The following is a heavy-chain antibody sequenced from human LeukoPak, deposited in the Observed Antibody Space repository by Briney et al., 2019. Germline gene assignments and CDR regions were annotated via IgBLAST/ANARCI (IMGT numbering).Heavy chain of an antibody. D-gene: IGHD3-10*01. Sequence: TGGSLRLSCAASGFTFSSYSMNWVRQAPGKGLKWVSSISSSSSYIYYADSVKGRFTISRDNAKNSLYLQMNSLRAEDTAVYYCARVEKAEYYYGSGSYLPVSSTGRATDYWGQGTLVTVSS. CDR2: ISSSSSYI. CDR3: ARVEKAEYYYGSGSYLPVSSTGRATDY. CDR1: GFTFSSYS. J-gene: IGHJ4*02. V-gene: IGHV3-21*01.